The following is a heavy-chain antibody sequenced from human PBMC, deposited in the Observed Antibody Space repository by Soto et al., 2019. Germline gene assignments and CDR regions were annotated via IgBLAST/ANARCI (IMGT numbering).Heavy chain of an antibody. D-gene: IGHD2-2*01. V-gene: IGHV1-69*01. CDR1: GGTFGSYA. J-gene: IGHJ6*02. CDR3: ARSQGSSTSLEIYYYYYYGMDV. Sequence: QVQQVQSGAEVKKPGSSVKVSCKASGGTFGSYAISWVRQAPGQGLEWMGGIIPIPGTANYAQKFQGRVTIAADESTITAYMELSSLRSEDTAVYYCARSQGSSTSLEIYYYYYYGMDVWGQGTTVTVSS. CDR2: IIPIPGTA.